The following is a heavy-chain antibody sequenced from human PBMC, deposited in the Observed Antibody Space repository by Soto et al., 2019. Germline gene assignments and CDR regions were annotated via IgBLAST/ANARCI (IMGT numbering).Heavy chain of an antibody. J-gene: IGHJ4*02. CDR1: GFTFSSYA. CDR3: ARDLGGSY. CDR2: ISYDGSNK. Sequence: QVQLVESGGGVVQPGRSLRLSCAASGFTFSSYAMHWVRQAPGKGLEWVAVISYDGSNKYYADSVKGRFTISRDNSKNTLYLQMNSLRAEDTAVYYCARDLGGSYWGQGTLVTVSS. V-gene: IGHV3-30-3*01. D-gene: IGHD3-16*01.